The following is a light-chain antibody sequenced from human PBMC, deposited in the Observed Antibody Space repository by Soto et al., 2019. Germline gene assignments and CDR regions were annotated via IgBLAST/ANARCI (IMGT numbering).Light chain of an antibody. V-gene: IGKV3-20*01. CDR3: HYYGSSQLI. Sequence: EIVVTQSPGTLSLSPGERAILSCRAGQSVSSTYLAWYQQKPGQAPRLLIYDASSRATGVPDRFSGSGSGTAFTFSISRLEPEDFAVYYCHYYGSSQLIFGGGTKAEIK. J-gene: IGKJ4*01. CDR1: QSVSSTY. CDR2: DAS.